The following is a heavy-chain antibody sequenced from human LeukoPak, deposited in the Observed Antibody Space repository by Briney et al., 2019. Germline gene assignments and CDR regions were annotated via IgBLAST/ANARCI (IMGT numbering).Heavy chain of an antibody. V-gene: IGHV4-59*02. CDR2: IYYSGST. J-gene: IGHJ6*02. D-gene: IGHD6-13*01. CDR3: ARDRGSSWYYTMDV. Sequence: SETLSLTCTVSGGSVSSYSWSWIRQPPGKGLVWIGYIYYSGSTNYNPSLKSRVTISVDTSKNQFSLRLSSVTAADTAVYYCARDRGSSWYYTMDVWGQGTTVIVSS. CDR1: GGSVSSYS.